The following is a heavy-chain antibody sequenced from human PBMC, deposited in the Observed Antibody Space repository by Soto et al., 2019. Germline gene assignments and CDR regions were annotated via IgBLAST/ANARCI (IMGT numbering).Heavy chain of an antibody. J-gene: IGHJ6*02. CDR3: ARVEGEWFGENYYYYYGMDV. Sequence: QPGGSLRLSCAASGFTFSSYAMHWVRQAPGKGLEWVAVISYDGSNKYYADSVKGRFTISRDNSKNTLYLQMNSLRAEDTAVYYCARVEGEWFGENYYYYYGMDVWGQGTTVTVSS. V-gene: IGHV3-30-3*01. CDR1: GFTFSSYA. D-gene: IGHD3-10*01. CDR2: ISYDGSNK.